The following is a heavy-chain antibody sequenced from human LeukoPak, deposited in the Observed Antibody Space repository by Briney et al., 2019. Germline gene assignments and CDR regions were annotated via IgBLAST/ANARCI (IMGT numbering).Heavy chain of an antibody. J-gene: IGHJ6*02. V-gene: IGHV3-7*03. CDR3: ARGGGLDV. D-gene: IGHD3-16*01. CDR2: INHNGNVN. CDR1: GFTFSSYW. Sequence: GGSLRLSCAASGFTFSSYWMNWDRQAPGKGLEWVASINHNGNVNYYVDSVKGRFTISRDNAKNSLYLQMSNLRAEDTAVYFCARGGGLDVWGQGATVTVSS.